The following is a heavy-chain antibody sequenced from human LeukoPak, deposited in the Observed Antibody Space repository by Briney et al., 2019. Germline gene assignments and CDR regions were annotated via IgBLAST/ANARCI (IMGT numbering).Heavy chain of an antibody. J-gene: IGHJ4*02. CDR1: GFTFSSYS. D-gene: IGHD1-26*01. CDR3: ARDSGSKSYRYFDY. Sequence: PGGSLRLSCAASGFTFSSYSMNWVRQAPGKGLEWVSSISTSNSYIYYADSVKGRFTISRDNAKNSLYLQMNSLRAEDTAVYYCARDSGSKSYRYFDYWGQGTLVTVSS. CDR2: ISTSNSYI. V-gene: IGHV3-21*01.